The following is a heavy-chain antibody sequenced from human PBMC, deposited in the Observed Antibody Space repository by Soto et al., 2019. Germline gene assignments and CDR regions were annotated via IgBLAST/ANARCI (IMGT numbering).Heavy chain of an antibody. CDR2: ISWNSGSI. CDR3: AKSEGRYYEWYFDY. CDR1: GFTFDDYA. J-gene: IGHJ4*02. D-gene: IGHD1-26*01. V-gene: IGHV3-9*01. Sequence: GGSLRLSCAASGFTFDDYAMHWVRQAPGKGLEWVSGISWNSGSIGYADSVKGRFTISRDNAKNSLYLQMNSLRAEDTALYYCAKSEGRYYEWYFDYWGQGTLVTVSS.